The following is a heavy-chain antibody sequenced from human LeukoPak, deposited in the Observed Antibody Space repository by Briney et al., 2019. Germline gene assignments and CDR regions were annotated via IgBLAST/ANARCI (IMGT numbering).Heavy chain of an antibody. CDR2: ISGSGGSI. CDR1: GFTFSDYY. CDR3: AKALIVGATRGDYFDY. Sequence: GGSLRLSCVVSGFTFSDYYMDWVRQTPGKGLEWVSAISGSGGSIYYADSVKGRFTISRDNSKNTLYLQMNSLRAEDTAVYYCAKALIVGATRGDYFDYWGQGTLVTVSS. J-gene: IGHJ4*02. D-gene: IGHD1-26*01. V-gene: IGHV3-23*01.